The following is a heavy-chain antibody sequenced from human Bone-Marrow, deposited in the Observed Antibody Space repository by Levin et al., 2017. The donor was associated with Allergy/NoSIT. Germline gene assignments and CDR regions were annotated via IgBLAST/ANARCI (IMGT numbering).Heavy chain of an antibody. CDR3: ASETGGPDYYYYYGMDV. CDR2: IYYSGST. CDR1: GGSISSSSYY. V-gene: IGHV4-39*07. D-gene: IGHD1-14*01. J-gene: IGHJ6*02. Sequence: SQTLSLTCTVSGGSISSSSYYWGWIRQPPGKGLEWIGSIYYSGSTYYNPSLKSRVTISVDTSKNQFSLKLSSVTAADTAVYYCASETGGPDYYYYYGMDVWGQGTTVTVSS.